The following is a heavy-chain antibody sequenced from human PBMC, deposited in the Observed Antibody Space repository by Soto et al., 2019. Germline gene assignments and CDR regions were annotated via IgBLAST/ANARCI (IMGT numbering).Heavy chain of an antibody. J-gene: IGHJ1*01. CDR3: ARHTPAISISEH. CDR1: GGSISSSSYY. V-gene: IGHV4-39*01. Sequence: LQTLSLTCTVSGGSISSSSYYWGWIRQPPGKGLEWIGSIYYSGSTYYNPSLKSRVTISVDTSKNQFSLKLSSVTAADTAVYYCARHTPAISISEHWGQGTLVTVSS. D-gene: IGHD2-15*01. CDR2: IYYSGST.